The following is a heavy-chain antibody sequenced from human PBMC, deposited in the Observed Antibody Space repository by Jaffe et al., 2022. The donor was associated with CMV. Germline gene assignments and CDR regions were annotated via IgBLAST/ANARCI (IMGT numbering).Heavy chain of an antibody. Sequence: QLQLQESGPGLVKPSETLSLTCTVSGGSVSTNTYYWGWIRQPPGKGLESIGTIYYSGNTYYNPSLKSRVTMSVDTPKNQFSLSLTSVTAAETAVYYCARGDPRGLVFDSWGQGILVTVSS. J-gene: IGHJ4*02. CDR2: IYYSGNT. V-gene: IGHV4-39*01. CDR1: GGSVSTNTYY. D-gene: IGHD3-16*01. CDR3: ARGDPRGLVFDS.